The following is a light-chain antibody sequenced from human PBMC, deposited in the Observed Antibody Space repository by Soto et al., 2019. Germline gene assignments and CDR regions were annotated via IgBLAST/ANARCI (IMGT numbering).Light chain of an antibody. CDR2: EVS. Sequence: SVLTQPASVSGSPGQSITISCTGTSSDVGGYNYVSWYQQHPGKAPKLMIYEVSNRPSGVSNRFSGSKSGNTASLTISGLQAEDEADYYCSSYTSSSTPVFGGGTKVTVL. CDR3: SSYTSSSTPV. J-gene: IGLJ2*01. V-gene: IGLV2-14*01. CDR1: SSDVGGYNY.